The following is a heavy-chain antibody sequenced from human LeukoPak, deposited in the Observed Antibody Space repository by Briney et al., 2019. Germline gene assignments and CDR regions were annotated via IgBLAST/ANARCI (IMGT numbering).Heavy chain of an antibody. CDR1: GGSISSDRYY. Sequence: SQTLSLTCSVSGGSISSDRYYWSWIRQPPGKGLEWIGYIAYSGDTNYNPSLKSRVTISLDTSKNQFSLNLNSMTAADTAVYYCAREVQYQLHAFDIWGQGTMVTVSS. D-gene: IGHD2-2*01. CDR2: IAYSGDT. V-gene: IGHV4-61*01. J-gene: IGHJ3*02. CDR3: AREVQYQLHAFDI.